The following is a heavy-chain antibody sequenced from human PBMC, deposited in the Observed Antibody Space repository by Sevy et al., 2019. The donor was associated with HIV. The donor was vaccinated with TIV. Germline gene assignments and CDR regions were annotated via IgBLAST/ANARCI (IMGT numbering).Heavy chain of an antibody. Sequence: GGSLRLSCAASGFTFSSYAMHWVRQAPGKGPEWVAVISYDGSNKYYADSVKGRFTISRDNSKNTLYLQMNSLRAEDTAVYYCAREGGWLQYYYYMDVWGKGTTVTVSS. CDR1: GFTFSSYA. J-gene: IGHJ6*03. V-gene: IGHV3-30-3*01. D-gene: IGHD5-12*01. CDR3: AREGGWLQYYYYMDV. CDR2: ISYDGSNK.